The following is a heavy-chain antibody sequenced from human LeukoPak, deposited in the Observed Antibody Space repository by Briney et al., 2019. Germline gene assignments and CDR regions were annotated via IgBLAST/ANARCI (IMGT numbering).Heavy chain of an antibody. CDR2: VGTSGDAT. Sequence: GGSLRLSCAASGFTFGTYAMTWVRRAPGKGLEWVSAVGTSGDATYYANSVKGRFTISRDNSKNTLYLQVSSLRAEDTAMYYCANDGTGVHVWTPEAFDLWGPGTMVIVSS. D-gene: IGHD1-1*01. V-gene: IGHV3-23*01. CDR3: ANDGTGVHVWTPEAFDL. J-gene: IGHJ3*01. CDR1: GFTFGTYA.